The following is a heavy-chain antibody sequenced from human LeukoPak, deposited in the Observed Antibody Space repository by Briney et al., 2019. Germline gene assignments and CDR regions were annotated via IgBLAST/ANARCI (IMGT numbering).Heavy chain of an antibody. V-gene: IGHV3-30*18. Sequence: GRSLRLSCEASGFTFSSYGMHWVRQAPGKGLEWVAVVSADGSNKQYADSVKSRFTISRDNSKNTLYLQLNSLRTEDTAVYYCAKGGVSDSGSWYGDYFDYWGQGTLVTVSS. CDR2: VSADGSNK. J-gene: IGHJ4*02. D-gene: IGHD6-13*01. CDR3: AKGGVSDSGSWYGDYFDY. CDR1: GFTFSSYG.